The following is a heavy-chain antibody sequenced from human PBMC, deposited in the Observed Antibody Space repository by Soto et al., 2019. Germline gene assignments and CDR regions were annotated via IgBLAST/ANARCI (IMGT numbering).Heavy chain of an antibody. D-gene: IGHD4-17*01. CDR3: ARLATVTPPYYFDY. CDR1: GYIFINYY. Sequence: ASVKVSCKASGYIFINYYMHWVRQAPGQGLEWMGVINPSGGTTSYAQKFQGRVTMTRDTSTSTVYMELSSLRSDDMAVYYCARLATVTPPYYFDYWGQGTLVTVSS. J-gene: IGHJ4*02. V-gene: IGHV1-46*01. CDR2: INPSGGTT.